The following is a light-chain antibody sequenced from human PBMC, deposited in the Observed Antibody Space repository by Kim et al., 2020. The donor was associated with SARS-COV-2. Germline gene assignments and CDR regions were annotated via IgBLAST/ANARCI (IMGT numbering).Light chain of an antibody. Sequence: SPGELATLSCRSSSSVCRHCLVLYQQRTGQAPRLLICSVSKRATGIPDRFSGSRSGTDFTLTISRLEPEDFAVYYCQQYGIAPPYTFGQGTELEI. V-gene: IGKV3-20*01. CDR2: SVS. J-gene: IGKJ2*01. CDR3: QQYGIAPPYT. CDR1: SSVCRHC.